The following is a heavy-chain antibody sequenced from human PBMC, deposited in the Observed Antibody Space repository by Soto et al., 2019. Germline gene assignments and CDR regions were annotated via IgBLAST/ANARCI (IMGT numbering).Heavy chain of an antibody. Sequence: GASVKVSCKASGYTFTSYYMHWVRQAPGQGLEWMGIINPSGGSTSYAQKFQGRVTMTRDTSTSTVYMELSSLRSEDTAVYYCARDPSRCGGDCYHHIDYRGQGTLVTVSS. D-gene: IGHD2-21*02. J-gene: IGHJ4*02. CDR1: GYTFTSYY. CDR2: INPSGGST. V-gene: IGHV1-46*01. CDR3: ARDPSRCGGDCYHHIDY.